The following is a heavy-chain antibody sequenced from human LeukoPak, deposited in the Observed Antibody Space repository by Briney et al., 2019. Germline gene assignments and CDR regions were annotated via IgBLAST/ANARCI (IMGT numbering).Heavy chain of an antibody. CDR2: ISSSSSYI. V-gene: IGHV3-21*01. D-gene: IGHD6-19*01. Sequence: PGGSLRLSCAASGFTFSSYSMNRVRQAPGKGLEWVSSISSSSSYIYYADSVKGRFTISRDNSKNSLYLQMNSLRAEDTAVYYCARDRKRYSSGWEANDYWGQGTLVTVS. CDR3: ARDRKRYSSGWEANDY. CDR1: GFTFSSYS. J-gene: IGHJ4*02.